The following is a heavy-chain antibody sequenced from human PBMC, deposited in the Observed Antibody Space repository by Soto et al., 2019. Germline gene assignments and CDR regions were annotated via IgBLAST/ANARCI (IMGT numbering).Heavy chain of an antibody. CDR3: ARGKVMEENYYYYGLDI. CDR2: INGGTGQT. V-gene: IGHV1-3*01. CDR1: GYTFSTHA. D-gene: IGHD2-8*01. Sequence: ASVTVSCKASGYTFSTHAMHWVRQAPGQSLEWMGWINGGTGQTKHSHKFQDRVTITRDTSASTAYMELSSLRSEDTAVYYCARGKVMEENYYYYGLDIWGQGTTVTVS. J-gene: IGHJ6*02.